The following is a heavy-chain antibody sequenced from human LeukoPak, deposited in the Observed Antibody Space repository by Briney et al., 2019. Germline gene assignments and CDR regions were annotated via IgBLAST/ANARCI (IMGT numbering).Heavy chain of an antibody. V-gene: IGHV1-69*05. CDR3: ARDRLDIVPSGYYYYYYMDL. D-gene: IGHD2-2*03. Sequence: ASVKVSCKASGGTFSSYAISWVRQAPGQGLEWMGGIIPIFGTANYAQKFQGRVTITTDESTSTAYMELSSLRSEDTAVYYCARDRLDIVPSGYYYYYYMDLWGKGTTVTVSS. J-gene: IGHJ6*03. CDR2: IIPIFGTA. CDR1: GGTFSSYA.